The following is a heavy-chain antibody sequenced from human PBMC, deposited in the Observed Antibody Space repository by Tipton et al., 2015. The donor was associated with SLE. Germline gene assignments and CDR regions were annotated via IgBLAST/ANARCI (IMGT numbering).Heavy chain of an antibody. D-gene: IGHD6-6*01. CDR3: ARLGRIAAPFRY. CDR1: GGSISSYY. J-gene: IGHJ4*02. CDR2: IYTSGRT. Sequence: LRLSCTVSGGSISSYYWSWIRQPPGKGLEWIGYIYTSGRTNYKPSLKSRVTISVDTSKNQFSLKLSSVTAADTAVYYCARLGRIAAPFRYWGRGTLVTVTS. V-gene: IGHV4-4*09.